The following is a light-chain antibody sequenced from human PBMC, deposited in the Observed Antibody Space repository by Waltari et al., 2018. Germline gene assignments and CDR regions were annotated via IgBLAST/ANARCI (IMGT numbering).Light chain of an antibody. CDR2: YKSDSEK. CDR1: SDTNVGDFI. V-gene: IGLV5-37*01. J-gene: IGLJ3*02. Sequence: QPVLTQPPSSSASPADSARLTCTLPSDTNVGDFIIYRYQPNPGSPPRFLLYYKSDSEKAQGSGVPSRFSGSKDASANAGILLISGLQSEDEADYYCMFWPNNVWVFGGGTKLTVL. CDR3: MFWPNNVWV.